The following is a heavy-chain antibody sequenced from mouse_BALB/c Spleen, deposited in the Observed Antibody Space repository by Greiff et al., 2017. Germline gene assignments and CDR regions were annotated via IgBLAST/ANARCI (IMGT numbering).Heavy chain of an antibody. D-gene: IGHD2-13*01. Sequence: EVQLQQSGPELVKPGASVKISCKASGYSFTGYYMHWVKQSHVKSLEWIGRINPYNGATSYNQNFKDKASLTVDKSSSTAYMELHSLTSEDSAVYYCARSDYDYYAMDYWGQGTSVTVSS. V-gene: IGHV1-31*01. CDR3: ARSDYDYYAMDY. CDR2: INPYNGAT. J-gene: IGHJ4*01. CDR1: GYSFTGYY.